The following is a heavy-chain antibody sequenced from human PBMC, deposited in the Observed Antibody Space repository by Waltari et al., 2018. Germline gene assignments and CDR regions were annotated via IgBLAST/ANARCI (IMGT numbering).Heavy chain of an antibody. CDR3: ARGYCGGDCSSSARYVDI. V-gene: IGHV3-48*04. J-gene: IGHJ2*01. Sequence: EEQLVESGGGLIQPGGSLRLSCAASGFTFSSYGMSWVRQAPGKGLEWVSYITNSGATHYADSLRGRFIVSRDNAKSSLYLQMNSLRAEDTALYYCARGYCGGDCSSSARYVDIWGRGTLVSVSS. CDR1: GFTFSSYG. CDR2: ITNSGAT. D-gene: IGHD2-21*02.